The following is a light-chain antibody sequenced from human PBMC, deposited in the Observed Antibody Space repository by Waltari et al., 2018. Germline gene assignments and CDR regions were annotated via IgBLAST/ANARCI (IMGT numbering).Light chain of an antibody. CDR3: QQRRRWPLT. Sequence: EIVLTQSPATLSLSPGERATISCRASQTVDTYLAWYQQRPGQAPRLLIYDTSNRAAGIPDRFSGSGSETDFTLTISSLEPEDFAVYYCQQRRRWPLTFGGGSKVEI. V-gene: IGKV3-11*01. CDR2: DTS. CDR1: QTVDTY. J-gene: IGKJ4*01.